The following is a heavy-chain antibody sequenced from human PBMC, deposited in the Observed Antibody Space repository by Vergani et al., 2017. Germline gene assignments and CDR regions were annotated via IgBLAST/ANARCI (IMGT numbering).Heavy chain of an antibody. CDR1: GFNFQIYW. D-gene: IGHD2-15*01. CDR3: ARISGGSAPYLHY. V-gene: IGHV3-7*01. J-gene: IGHJ1*01. CDR2: IKQDGSED. Sequence: EVLLVESGVDLVQPGGSLRLSCEASGFNFQIYWMGWVRQTAEKGLEWVANIKQDGSEDYYVDSVKGRFTISRDNAKTTLYLQMNSLRDEDRGVYYCARISGGSAPYLHYWGQGTLVTVAS.